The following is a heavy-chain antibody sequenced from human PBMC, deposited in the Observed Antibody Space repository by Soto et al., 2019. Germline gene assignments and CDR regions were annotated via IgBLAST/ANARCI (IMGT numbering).Heavy chain of an antibody. Sequence: PGGSLRLSCAASGFTFSSYAMPWVRQAPWKGLDWVSAIANSGGSTFYTDSVRGRFTVSGDNSKNTRDLQMNSLRAEDTAVYYCARAQAASVLRFLEWLSPLDYWGEKGLVNVSS. D-gene: IGHD3-3*01. CDR2: IANSGGST. V-gene: IGHV3-23*01. J-gene: IGHJ4*02. CDR3: ARAQAASVLRFLEWLSPLDY. CDR1: GFTFSSYA.